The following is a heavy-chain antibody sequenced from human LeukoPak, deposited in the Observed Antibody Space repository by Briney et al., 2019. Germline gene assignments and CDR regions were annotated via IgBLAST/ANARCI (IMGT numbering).Heavy chain of an antibody. CDR3: ARGRRTMIVVVPSGPQARRNWFDP. V-gene: IGHV4-34*01. CDR2: INHSGST. D-gene: IGHD3-22*01. CDR1: GGSFSGYY. J-gene: IGHJ5*02. Sequence: TSETLSLTCAVYGGSFSGYYWSWIRQPPGKGLEWIGEINHSGSTNYDPSLKSRVTISVDTSKNQFSLKLSSVTAADTAVYYCARGRRTMIVVVPSGPQARRNWFDPWGQGTLVTVSS.